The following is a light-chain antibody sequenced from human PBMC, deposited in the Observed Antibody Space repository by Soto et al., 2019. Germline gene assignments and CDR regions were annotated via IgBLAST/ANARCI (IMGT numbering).Light chain of an antibody. V-gene: IGLV1-40*01. CDR3: QSYDSSLSGNYV. CDR1: SSNIGGTNY. J-gene: IGLJ1*01. Sequence: QSVLTQPPSASGTPGQRVFISCSGSSSNIGGTNYAYWYQQLPGTAPQLLVYGRNNRPSGVPDRFSGSKSGASASLAITGLQAEDEADYYCQSYDSSLSGNYVFGTGTKVTVL. CDR2: GRN.